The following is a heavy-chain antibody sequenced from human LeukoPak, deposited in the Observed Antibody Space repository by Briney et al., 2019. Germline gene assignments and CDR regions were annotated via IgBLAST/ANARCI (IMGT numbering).Heavy chain of an antibody. CDR1: GYTFTSYS. J-gene: IGHJ4*02. CDR2: INTYNGNT. D-gene: IGHD6-19*01. V-gene: IGHV1-18*01. Sequence: GASVKVSCKASGYTFTSYSINWVRQAPGQGLEWMGWINTYNGNTNYAQKLQGRVTMTTDTSTSTADMGLRSLRSDDTAVYYCARDPHEFSSGWSHFEYWGQGTLVTVSS. CDR3: ARDPHEFSSGWSHFEY.